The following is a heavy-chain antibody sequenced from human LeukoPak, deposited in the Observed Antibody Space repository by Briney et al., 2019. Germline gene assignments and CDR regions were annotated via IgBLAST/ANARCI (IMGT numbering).Heavy chain of an antibody. D-gene: IGHD3-9*01. J-gene: IGHJ3*02. V-gene: IGHV1-46*01. CDR3: AKDRSYDISFFDI. Sequence: ASVKVSCTASGYTFTSYYMHWVRQAPGQGLEWMGIINPSGGSTSYAQKFQGRVTMTRDMSTSTVYMELSSLRAEDTAVYYCAKDRSYDISFFDIWGQGTMVTVSS. CDR2: INPSGGST. CDR1: GYTFTSYY.